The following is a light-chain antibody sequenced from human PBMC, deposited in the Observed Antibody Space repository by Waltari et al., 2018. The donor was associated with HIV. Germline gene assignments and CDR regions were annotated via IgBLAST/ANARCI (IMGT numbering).Light chain of an antibody. CDR2: EVS. CDR1: QSLLHSDGKTY. V-gene: IGKV2D-29*01. Sequence: DIVMTQTPLSLSVTPGQPASISCKSSQSLLHSDGKTYLYWYLQRPGQPPQPLMYEVSTRFAGVPDRFSDSGSGTDFTLRISRVEAEDVGVYYCMQTVQLSWTFGQGTKVQIK. CDR3: MQTVQLSWT. J-gene: IGKJ1*01.